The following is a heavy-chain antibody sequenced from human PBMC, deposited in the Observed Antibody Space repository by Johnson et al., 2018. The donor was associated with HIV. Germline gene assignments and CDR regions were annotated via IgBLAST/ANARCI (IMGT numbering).Heavy chain of an antibody. D-gene: IGHD3-9*01. CDR2: LSYAGSNN. Sequence: QMLLVESGGGLVQPGGSLRLSCAASGFTFSSYAMHWVRQAPGKGLEWVAVLSYAGSNNYYADSVTGRFTISRDNSKSTLFMQMNSLRAEDTAAYYCAKADDILTGYYKGFDAFDVWGQGTMVSVS. CDR1: GFTFSSYA. J-gene: IGHJ3*01. CDR3: AKADDILTGYYKGFDAFDV. V-gene: IGHV3-30-3*01.